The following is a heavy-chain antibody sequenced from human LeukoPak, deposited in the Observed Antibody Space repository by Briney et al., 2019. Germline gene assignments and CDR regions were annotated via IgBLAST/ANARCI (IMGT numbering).Heavy chain of an antibody. J-gene: IGHJ4*02. Sequence: GGSLRLSCVASGFTFSSYSMSWVRQAPGKGLEWVSYISSSSSTIYYADSVKGRFTISRDNAKNSPYLQMNSLRADDTAIYYCARAIQLWFVDFWGQGTLVTVSS. CDR2: ISSSSSTI. CDR3: ARAIQLWFVDF. CDR1: GFTFSSYS. V-gene: IGHV3-48*01. D-gene: IGHD5-18*01.